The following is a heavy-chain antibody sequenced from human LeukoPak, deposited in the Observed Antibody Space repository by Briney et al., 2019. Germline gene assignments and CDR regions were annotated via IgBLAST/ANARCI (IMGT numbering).Heavy chain of an antibody. CDR2: LNPNNGKR. CDR3: ARGNIASTGLSWFDP. D-gene: IGHD6-13*01. J-gene: IGHJ5*02. Sequence: ASVKVSCKASGYTFTNYDINWVRQTSGQGLEWMGWLNPNNGKRGYAQKFQGRVTITRDTSTSTAYLELSSLRSEDTAVYYCARGNIASTGLSWFDPWGQGTLVTVSS. CDR1: GYTFTNYD. V-gene: IGHV1-8*02.